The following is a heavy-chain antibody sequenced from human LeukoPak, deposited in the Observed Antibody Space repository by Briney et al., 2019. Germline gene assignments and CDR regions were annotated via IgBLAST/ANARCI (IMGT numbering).Heavy chain of an antibody. V-gene: IGHV4-39*01. Sequence: SETLSLTCTVSGGSISSSSYYWGWLRQPPGKGLEWIGSIYYSGSTYYNPSLKSRVTISVDTSKNQFSLKLSSVTAADTAVYYCARRRIGGDGEYYFDYWGQGTLVTVSS. CDR1: GGSISSSSYY. J-gene: IGHJ4*02. CDR2: IYYSGST. CDR3: ARRRIGGDGEYYFDY. D-gene: IGHD2-21*02.